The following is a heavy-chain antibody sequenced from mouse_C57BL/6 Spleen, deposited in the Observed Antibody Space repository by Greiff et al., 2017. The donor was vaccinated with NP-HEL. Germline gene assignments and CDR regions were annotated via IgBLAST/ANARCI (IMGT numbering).Heavy chain of an antibody. CDR2: ISSGSSTI. J-gene: IGHJ4*01. Sequence: EVQGVESGGGLVKPGGSLKLSCAASGFTFSDYGMHWVRQAPEKGLEWVAYISSGSSTIYYADTVKGRFPISRAHAKNTLFLQMTSLRSEDTAMYYCARGKGYDGPWAMDYWGQGTSVTVSS. V-gene: IGHV5-17*01. D-gene: IGHD2-2*01. CDR1: GFTFSDYG. CDR3: ARGKGYDGPWAMDY.